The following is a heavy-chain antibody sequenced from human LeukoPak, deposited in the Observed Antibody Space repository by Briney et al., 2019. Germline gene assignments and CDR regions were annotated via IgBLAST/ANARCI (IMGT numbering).Heavy chain of an antibody. J-gene: IGHJ4*02. Sequence: GEYLKISCKGSGYSFTSYWISWVRQMHGKGLEWIGRIDPSDSYTNYSPSFQGHVTISADKSISTAYLQWSCLKASDTAMYYCARQRGSGSYFDYWGQGTLVTVSS. D-gene: IGHD3-10*01. CDR2: IDPSDSYT. CDR3: ARQRGSGSYFDY. V-gene: IGHV5-10-1*01. CDR1: GYSFTSYW.